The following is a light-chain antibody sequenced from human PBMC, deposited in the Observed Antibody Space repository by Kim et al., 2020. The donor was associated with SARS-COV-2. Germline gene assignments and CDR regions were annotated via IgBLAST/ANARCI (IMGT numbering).Light chain of an antibody. CDR2: YDS. CDR3: QVCDSGVV. J-gene: IGLJ2*01. CDR1: NIGSKS. Sequence: SYELTQPPSVSVAPGKTARITCGGNNIGSKSVHWYQQKPGQAPVLVIYYDSDRPSGIPERFSGSNSGNTVTLTISRVEAGDEADYYCQVCDSGVVFGGGT. V-gene: IGLV3-21*04.